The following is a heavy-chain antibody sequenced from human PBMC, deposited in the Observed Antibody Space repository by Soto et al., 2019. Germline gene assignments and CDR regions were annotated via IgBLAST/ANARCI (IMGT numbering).Heavy chain of an antibody. CDR1: GGSFSGYY. V-gene: IGHV4-34*01. Sequence: TSETLSLTCAVYGGSFSGYYLSWIRQPPGKGLEWIGEINHSGSTNYNPSLKSRVTISVDTSKNQFSLKLSSVTAADTAVYYCGRSSTLRNYFDYWGQGTLVTVSS. D-gene: IGHD2-21*01. J-gene: IGHJ4*02. CDR2: INHSGST. CDR3: GRSSTLRNYFDY.